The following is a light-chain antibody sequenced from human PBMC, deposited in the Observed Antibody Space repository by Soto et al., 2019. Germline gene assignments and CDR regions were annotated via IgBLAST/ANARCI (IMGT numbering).Light chain of an antibody. CDR1: QSVSSSS. J-gene: IGKJ1*01. CDR2: SAS. CDR3: QQYGSSPPT. V-gene: IGKV3-20*01. Sequence: EIVLTQSPGTLSLSPGERATLSCRASQSVSSSSLAWYQQRPGQGPRLLIYSASSRATGIPDRFSGSGSGTYFTLTINRLEPEEFAVYYCQQYGSSPPTFGQGTKVDNK.